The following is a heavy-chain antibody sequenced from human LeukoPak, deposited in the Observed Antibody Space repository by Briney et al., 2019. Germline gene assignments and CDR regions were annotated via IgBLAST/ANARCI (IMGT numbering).Heavy chain of an antibody. V-gene: IGHV3-30*18. J-gene: IGHJ3*02. Sequence: GGSLTLSCAASGFTFSSYGMHWVRQAPGKGLEWVAVISYDGSNKYYAASVKGRFTISRDHSNNTLYLQMNSLRAEDTAVYYCAKSGPLLWFGGLILGAFDIWGQGTMVTVSS. CDR3: AKSGPLLWFGGLILGAFDI. CDR1: GFTFSSYG. D-gene: IGHD3-10*01. CDR2: ISYDGSNK.